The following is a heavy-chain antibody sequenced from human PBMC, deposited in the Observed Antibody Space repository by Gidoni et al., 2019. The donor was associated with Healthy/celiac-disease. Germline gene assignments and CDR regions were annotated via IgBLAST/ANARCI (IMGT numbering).Heavy chain of an antibody. Sequence: EVQLVESGGGLVQPGRSLSLSCAASGFTFDDYAMHWVRQAPGKGLEWVSGISWNSGSIGYADSVKGRFTISRDNAKNSLYLQMNSLRAEDTALYYCAKDSGKATTYYYGMDVWGQGTTVTVSS. CDR1: GFTFDDYA. D-gene: IGHD1-26*01. J-gene: IGHJ6*02. CDR3: AKDSGKATTYYYGMDV. CDR2: ISWNSGSI. V-gene: IGHV3-9*01.